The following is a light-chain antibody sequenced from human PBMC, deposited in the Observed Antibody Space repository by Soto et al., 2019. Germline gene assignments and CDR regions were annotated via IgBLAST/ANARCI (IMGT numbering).Light chain of an antibody. CDR3: QQYNSYPLT. CDR2: KAS. J-gene: IGKJ4*01. Sequence: DIQMTQSPSTLSASVGDRATITCRASQSISSWLAWYQQKPGKAPNLLIYKASSLESGVPSRFSGSGSGTEFTLTISSLQADDFATYYCQQYNSYPLTFGGGTKVEIK. CDR1: QSISSW. V-gene: IGKV1-5*03.